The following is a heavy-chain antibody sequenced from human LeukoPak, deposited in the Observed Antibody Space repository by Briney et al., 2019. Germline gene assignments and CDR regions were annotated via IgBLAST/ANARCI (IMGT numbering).Heavy chain of an antibody. J-gene: IGHJ4*02. CDR1: GYSFTYW. V-gene: IGHV5-51*01. CDR2: IYSGDSHA. D-gene: IGHD4-17*01. Sequence: GESLKISCKGSGYSFTYWIGWVRQMPGKGLEWMGIIYSGDSHAKYSPSFQGRVTISADKSISTAYLQWSSLEASDTAMYYCASARHGDYVWDYWGQGTLVTVSS. CDR3: ASARHGDYVWDY.